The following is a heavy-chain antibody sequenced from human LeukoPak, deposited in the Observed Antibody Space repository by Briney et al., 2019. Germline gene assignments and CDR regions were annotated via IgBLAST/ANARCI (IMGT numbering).Heavy chain of an antibody. CDR2: ISTSGST. CDR1: GDSISGVY. D-gene: IGHD4-17*01. Sequence: SETLSLTCTVSGDSISGVYWSWIRQPAGEGLRWIGRISTSGSTNYNPSLKSRVTMSVDRSTNEFSLTVRSVTAADTALYYCARGLPSYGDYVDYYFYMDVWGKGTTVTVSS. J-gene: IGHJ6*03. V-gene: IGHV4-4*07. CDR3: ARGLPSYGDYVDYYFYMDV.